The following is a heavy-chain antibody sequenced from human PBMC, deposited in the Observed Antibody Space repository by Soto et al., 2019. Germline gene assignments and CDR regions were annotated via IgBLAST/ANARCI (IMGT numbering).Heavy chain of an antibody. CDR3: TRADSDVVILPDVRPMFDL. Sequence: QVQLVQSGAEVKKPGASVKVSCKTSGYDFFKYNMHWVRQAPGQGLDWMGVINPNGGYTRHAQKFQGRVIMTGYTVWKIVYMEVIGLTSAYTAMYYCTRADSDVVILPDVRPMFDLWGQGALVTVSS. J-gene: IGHJ4*02. D-gene: IGHD2-21*02. CDR2: INPNGGYT. V-gene: IGHV1-46*01. CDR1: GYDFFKYN.